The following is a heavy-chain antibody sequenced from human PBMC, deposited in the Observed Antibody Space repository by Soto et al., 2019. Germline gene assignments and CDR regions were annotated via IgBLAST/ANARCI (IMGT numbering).Heavy chain of an antibody. CDR1: GFTFSSYA. J-gene: IGHJ5*02. Sequence: EVQLLESGGGLVQPGGSLRLSCAASGFTFSSYAMSWVRQAPGKGLEWVSAISGSGGSTYYADSVKGRFTISRDNSKNTLYLQMNSLRAEDTAVYYCAKLQERILEWLFEDQNWFDPWGQGTLVTVSS. CDR3: AKLQERILEWLFEDQNWFDP. V-gene: IGHV3-23*01. CDR2: ISGSGGST. D-gene: IGHD3-3*01.